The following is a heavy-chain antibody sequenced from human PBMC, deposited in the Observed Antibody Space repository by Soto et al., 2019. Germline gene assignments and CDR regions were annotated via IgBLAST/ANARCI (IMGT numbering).Heavy chain of an antibody. Sequence: GGSLRLSCAASGFTFSNAWMNWVRQAPGKGLEWVGRIKSKTDGGTTDYAAPVKGRFTISRDDSKNTLYLQMNSLKTEDTAVYYCTTVSSLGYYDSSGYYYNFDYWGQGTLVTVSS. CDR2: IKSKTDGGTT. D-gene: IGHD3-22*01. J-gene: IGHJ4*02. CDR1: GFTFSNAW. CDR3: TTVSSLGYYDSSGYYYNFDY. V-gene: IGHV3-15*07.